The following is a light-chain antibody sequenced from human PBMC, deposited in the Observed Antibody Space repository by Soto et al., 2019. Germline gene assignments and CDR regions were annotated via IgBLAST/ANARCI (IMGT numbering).Light chain of an antibody. CDR1: SSNIGSNT. Sequence: VVTQPPSASGTPGQRVPISCSGSSSNIGSNTVNWYQQLPGTAPKLLIYSNNQRPSGVPDRFSGSKSGTSASLAISGLQSEDEADYYCAAWDDSLNGQGYVFGTGTKLTVL. CDR3: AAWDDSLNGQGYV. V-gene: IGLV1-44*01. J-gene: IGLJ1*01. CDR2: SNN.